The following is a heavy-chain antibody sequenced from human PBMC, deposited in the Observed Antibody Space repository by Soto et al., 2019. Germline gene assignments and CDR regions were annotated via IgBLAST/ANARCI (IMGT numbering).Heavy chain of an antibody. Sequence: EVQLVESGGGLVQPGGSLRLSCAASGFTFSSYDMHWVRQATGKGLEWVSAIGTAGDTYYPGSVKGRFTISRENAKNSLYLQMNSLRAGDTAVYYCAREGRDMRNDAFDIWGQGTMVTVSS. J-gene: IGHJ3*02. V-gene: IGHV3-13*04. CDR1: GFTFSSYD. CDR3: AREGRDMRNDAFDI. D-gene: IGHD3-9*01. CDR2: IGTAGDT.